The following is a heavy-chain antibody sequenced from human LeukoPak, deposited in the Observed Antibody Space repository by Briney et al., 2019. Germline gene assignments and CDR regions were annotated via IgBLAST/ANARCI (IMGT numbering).Heavy chain of an antibody. J-gene: IGHJ3*02. Sequence: PGGSLRLSCATSGFTFSSYAMNWVRQAPGNGLEWVSTISGSGGSTYYADSVKGRFTISRDNSKNTLFLQMNSLRVEDTAVYYCAKVVDSSSWLFYNAFDIWGQGTMVSVSS. CDR1: GFTFSSYA. V-gene: IGHV3-23*01. D-gene: IGHD6-13*01. CDR2: ISGSGGST. CDR3: AKVVDSSSWLFYNAFDI.